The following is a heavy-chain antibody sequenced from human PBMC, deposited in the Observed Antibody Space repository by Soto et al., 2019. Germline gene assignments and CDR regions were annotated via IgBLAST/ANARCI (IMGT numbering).Heavy chain of an antibody. CDR3: AKDSGSYFTADY. J-gene: IGHJ4*02. Sequence: GSLRLSCAASGFTFSSSAMSWVRQAPGKWLEWVSAISASGGRTYYADSVKGRFTISRDNSKNTLSLQMNSLRAEDTAIYYCAKDSGSYFTADYWGQGTLVTVSS. D-gene: IGHD1-26*01. V-gene: IGHV3-23*01. CDR2: ISASGGRT. CDR1: GFTFSSSA.